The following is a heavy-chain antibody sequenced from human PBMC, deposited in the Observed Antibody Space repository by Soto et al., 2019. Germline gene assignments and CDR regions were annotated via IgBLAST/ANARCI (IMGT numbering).Heavy chain of an antibody. CDR1: GFTFSNYG. CDR3: AGGTYYADY. CDR2: ILYDGSNK. V-gene: IGHV3-33*01. J-gene: IGHJ4*02. Sequence: QVQLVESGGDVVQPGRSLRLSCAASGFTFSNYGMHWARQAPGKGLEWVAAILYDGSNKYYADSVKGRFTISRDNSKNTLYLQMNSLRAEDTAVYYCAGGTYYADYCGQGALGSVSS. D-gene: IGHD1-26*01.